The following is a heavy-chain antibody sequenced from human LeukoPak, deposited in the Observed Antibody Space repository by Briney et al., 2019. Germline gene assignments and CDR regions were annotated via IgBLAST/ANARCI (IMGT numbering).Heavy chain of an antibody. J-gene: IGHJ4*02. Sequence: GASVKVSCKASGYTFTSYGISWVRQAPGQGLEWMGWSSAYNGNTNYAQKLQGRVTMTTDTSTSTAYMELRSLRSDDTAVYYCARGGNSGWRTPNDDYCGQGTLVTVSS. CDR2: SSAYNGNT. CDR1: GYTFTSYG. CDR3: ARGGNSGWRTPNDDY. D-gene: IGHD6-19*01. V-gene: IGHV1-18*01.